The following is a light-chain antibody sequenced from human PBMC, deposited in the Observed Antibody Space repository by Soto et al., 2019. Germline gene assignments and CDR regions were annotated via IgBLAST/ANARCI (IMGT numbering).Light chain of an antibody. V-gene: IGKV3-20*01. CDR3: VQYGSSPRT. CDR2: GVS. Sequence: EIVLTQSPGTLSLSPGERATLSCRASQSVSSNYFAWYQQKPGQAARLLIYGVSSRPIGIPDSFSGSGSGADVILLISSLVPEDFSVYYCVQYGSSPRTFGQGTKVELK. CDR1: QSVSSNY. J-gene: IGKJ1*01.